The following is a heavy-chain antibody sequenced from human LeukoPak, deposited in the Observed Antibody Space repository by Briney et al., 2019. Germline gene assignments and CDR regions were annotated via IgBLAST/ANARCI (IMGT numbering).Heavy chain of an antibody. CDR3: ARETRNYYGSGSYDY. CDR2: ISSSGRTI. D-gene: IGHD3-10*01. J-gene: IGHJ4*02. Sequence: GGSLRLSCAASGFTFSSYEMNWVRQAPGKGLEWVSYISSSGRTIYYADSVKGRFTISRDNAKNSLYLQMNSLRAEDTAAYYCARETRNYYGSGSYDYWGQGTLVTVSS. V-gene: IGHV3-48*03. CDR1: GFTFSSYE.